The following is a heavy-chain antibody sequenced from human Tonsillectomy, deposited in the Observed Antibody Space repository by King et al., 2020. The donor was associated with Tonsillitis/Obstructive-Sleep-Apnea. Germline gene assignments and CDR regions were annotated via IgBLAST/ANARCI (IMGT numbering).Heavy chain of an antibody. CDR1: GGTFSSYA. V-gene: IGHV1-69*10. J-gene: IGHJ4*02. CDR2: IIPILGIA. CDR3: AGTSDLVVMTRHFDY. D-gene: IGHD3-22*01. Sequence: QLVQSGAEVKKPGSSVKVSCKASGGTFSSYAISWVRQAPGQGLEWMGGIIPILGIANYAQTFQGRVTITADKSTSTAYMELSSLRSEDTAVYYCAGTSDLVVMTRHFDYWGQGTLVTVSS.